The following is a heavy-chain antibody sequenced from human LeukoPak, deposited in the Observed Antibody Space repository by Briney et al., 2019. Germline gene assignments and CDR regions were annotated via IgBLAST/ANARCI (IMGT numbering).Heavy chain of an antibody. Sequence: GGSLRLSCAASGLTFSSYWMHWVRRAPGKGLVWVSRINSDGSGTRYADSVKGRFTISRDNAKNTLYLQMNSLRAEDTAVYYCARDMRDGSGSSSDFDYWGQGTLVTVSS. V-gene: IGHV3-74*01. D-gene: IGHD3-10*01. CDR3: ARDMRDGSGSSSDFDY. CDR1: GLTFSSYW. CDR2: INSDGSGT. J-gene: IGHJ4*02.